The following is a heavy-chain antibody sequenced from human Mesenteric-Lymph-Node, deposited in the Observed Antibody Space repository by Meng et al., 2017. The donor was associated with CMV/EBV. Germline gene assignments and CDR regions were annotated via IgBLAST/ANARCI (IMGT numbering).Heavy chain of an antibody. V-gene: IGHV3-23*01. CDR2: IGASGGAT. J-gene: IGHJ4*02. Sequence: GESLKISCAASGFTVSSNYMSWVRQAPGRGLEWVSSIGASGGATYYADSVKGRFIISRDNSKDIMYLQMWNLGANDTATYFCAKNNDKYSYGRGYFVDWGQGAPVTVSS. CDR1: GFTVSSNY. D-gene: IGHD5-18*01. CDR3: AKNNDKYSYGRGYFVD.